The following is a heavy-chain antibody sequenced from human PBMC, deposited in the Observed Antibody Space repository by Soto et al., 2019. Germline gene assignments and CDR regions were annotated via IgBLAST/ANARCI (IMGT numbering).Heavy chain of an antibody. CDR2: IYYSGST. CDR1: GGSVSSGSYY. CDR3: ASLVYSSAYRCNLFDL. J-gene: IGHJ5*02. D-gene: IGHD6-25*01. Sequence: QVQLQESGPGLVKPSETLSLTCTVSGGSVSSGSYYWSWIRQPPGKGLEWIGYIYYSGSTNYKPSLTGLITISVYTSKIQFFLELSSVTAADTAVYYCASLVYSSAYRCNLFDLWGQITLVTVSS. V-gene: IGHV4-61*01.